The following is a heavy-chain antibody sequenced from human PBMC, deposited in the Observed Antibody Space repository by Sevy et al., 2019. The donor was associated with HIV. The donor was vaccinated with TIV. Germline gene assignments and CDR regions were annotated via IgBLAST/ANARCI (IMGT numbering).Heavy chain of an antibody. CDR3: AKGFCSGGTCPRDYYYYGMDV. Sequence: GGSLRLSCAISGFTFSTYSMNWVRQAPGKGLEWVSSISGSGRYTYYADSVEGRFTISRDNSKNTLYVQMNSLRAEDTAVYYCAKGFCSGGTCPRDYYYYGMDVWGQGTTVTVSS. V-gene: IGHV3-23*01. J-gene: IGHJ6*02. CDR1: GFTFSTYS. CDR2: ISGSGRYT. D-gene: IGHD2-15*01.